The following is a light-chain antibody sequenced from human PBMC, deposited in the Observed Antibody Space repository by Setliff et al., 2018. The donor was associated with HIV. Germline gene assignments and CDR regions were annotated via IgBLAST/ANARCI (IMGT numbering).Light chain of an antibody. J-gene: IGLJ1*01. CDR2: EVS. CDR1: SSDVGGYPY. Sequence: QSALTQPASVSGSPGQPVTISCTGTSSDVGGYPYVSWYQQYPGKVPKLMIYEVSNRPSGVSNRFSGSKSANMASLTTSGLQAEDEADYYCSSYTSSSTLVFGTGTKVTVL. V-gene: IGLV2-14*01. CDR3: SSYTSSSTLV.